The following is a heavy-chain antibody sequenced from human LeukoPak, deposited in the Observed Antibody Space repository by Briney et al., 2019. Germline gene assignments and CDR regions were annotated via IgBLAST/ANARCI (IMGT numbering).Heavy chain of an antibody. V-gene: IGHV3-23*01. CDR2: FTIIGDTT. CDR1: GFTFSNYA. Sequence: GGSLRLSCAASGFTFSNYAMSWVRQAPGKGLEWVSTFTIIGDTTYYADSVMGRFTISRDNSKNTLYLQMVSLRAADTAVYYCAKDVALVRGVVPESFDYWGQGTLVTVS. J-gene: IGHJ4*02. D-gene: IGHD3-10*01. CDR3: AKDVALVRGVVPESFDY.